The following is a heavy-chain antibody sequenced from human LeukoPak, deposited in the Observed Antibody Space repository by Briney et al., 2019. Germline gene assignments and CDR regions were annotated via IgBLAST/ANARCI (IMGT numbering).Heavy chain of an antibody. CDR3: ARGGIVGAQTLGFFDY. Sequence: SVKVSCKASGGTFSSYAISWVRQAPGQGLEWMGGIIPIFGTANYAQKFQGRVTITTDESTSTAYMELSSLRSEDTAVYYCARGGIVGAQTLGFFDYWDQGTLVTVSS. V-gene: IGHV1-69*05. J-gene: IGHJ4*02. CDR1: GGTFSSYA. D-gene: IGHD1-26*01. CDR2: IIPIFGTA.